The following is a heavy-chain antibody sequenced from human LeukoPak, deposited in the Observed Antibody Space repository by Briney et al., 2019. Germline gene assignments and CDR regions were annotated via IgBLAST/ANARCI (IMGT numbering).Heavy chain of an antibody. CDR1: GFTFSSYA. V-gene: IGHV3-23*01. Sequence: GGSLRLSCAASGFTFSSYAMSWVRQAPGKGLEWVSAISDSGNTYHADSVKGRFTIPRDSSKNTLFLQMNRLRPEDAAVYYCAKAPVTTCRGAYCYPFDYWGQGTLVTVSS. CDR3: AKAPVTTCRGAYCYPFDY. D-gene: IGHD2-21*01. CDR2: ISDSGNT. J-gene: IGHJ4*02.